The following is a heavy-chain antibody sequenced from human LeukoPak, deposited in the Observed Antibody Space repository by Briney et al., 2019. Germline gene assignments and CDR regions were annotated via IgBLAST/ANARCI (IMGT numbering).Heavy chain of an antibody. V-gene: IGHV4-39*01. CDR3: ARQDQDLSGGYYPVFYMDV. J-gene: IGHJ6*03. CDR2: IYYSGST. CDR1: GGSISSSSYY. Sequence: PSETLSLTCTVSGGSISSSSYYWGWIRQPPGKGLEWIGSIYYSGSTYYNPSLKSRVTISVDTSKNQFSLKLSSVTAADTAVYYCARQDQDLSGGYYPVFYMDVWGKGTTVTVSS. D-gene: IGHD3-22*01.